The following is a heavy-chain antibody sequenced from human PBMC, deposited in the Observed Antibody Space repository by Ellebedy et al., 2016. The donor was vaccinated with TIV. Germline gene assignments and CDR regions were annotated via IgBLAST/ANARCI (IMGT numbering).Heavy chain of an antibody. J-gene: IGHJ4*02. CDR1: GYTFTSSF. Sequence: AASVKVSCKASGYTFTSSFIHWVRQAPGQGPEWMGIINPSTGSTTYAQKLQGRVTMTRDTSTSTVYMELSSLRSEDTAVYFCARSRSSGWLHTPDYWGQGTLVTVSS. D-gene: IGHD6-19*01. V-gene: IGHV1-46*04. CDR3: ARSRSSGWLHTPDY. CDR2: INPSTGST.